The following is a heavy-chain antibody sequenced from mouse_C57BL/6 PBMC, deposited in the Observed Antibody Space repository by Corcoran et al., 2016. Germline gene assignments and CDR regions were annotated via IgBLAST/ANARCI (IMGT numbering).Heavy chain of an antibody. J-gene: IGHJ2*01. Sequence: QIQLVQSGPELKKPGETVKISCKASGYTFTTYGMSWVKQAPGKGLKWMGWINTYSGVPTYADDFKGRFAFSLETADSTAYLQINNLKNEDTATYFCARWGTGSCDYRGQGTTLTVSS. CDR1: GYTFTTYG. D-gene: IGHD4-1*01. V-gene: IGHV9-3*01. CDR3: ARWGTGSCDY. CDR2: INTYSGVP.